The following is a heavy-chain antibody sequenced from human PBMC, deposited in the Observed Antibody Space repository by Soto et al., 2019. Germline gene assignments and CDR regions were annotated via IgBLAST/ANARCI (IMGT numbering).Heavy chain of an antibody. V-gene: IGHV1-69*01. J-gene: IGHJ4*02. Sequence: QVQLVQSGAEVKKPGSSVKVSCKASGGTFSSYAISWVRQAPGQGLEWMGGIIPIFGTANYAQKFQGRVTSTADESTGTAYMELRSLRSDDTAVYYCATLGGERGSEFDYWGQGTLVTVSS. D-gene: IGHD3-10*01. CDR3: ATLGGERGSEFDY. CDR1: GGTFSSYA. CDR2: IIPIFGTA.